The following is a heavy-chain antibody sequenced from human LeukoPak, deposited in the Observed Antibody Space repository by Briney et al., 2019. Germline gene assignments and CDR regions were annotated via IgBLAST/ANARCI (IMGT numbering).Heavy chain of an antibody. CDR2: IYYSGST. V-gene: IGHV4-59*01. J-gene: IGHJ4*02. D-gene: IGHD4-23*01. CDR1: GRSISTYF. CDR3: ARVSRGNSVGGDL. Sequence: NSSETLSLTCTVSGRSISTYFGSWIRQPPGKGLEWIGYIYYSGSTNFNPPRKSRVTISLDTSQDQFSPKQSTVTGHGTAMCYCARVSRGNSVGGDLWGQGTLVNVFS.